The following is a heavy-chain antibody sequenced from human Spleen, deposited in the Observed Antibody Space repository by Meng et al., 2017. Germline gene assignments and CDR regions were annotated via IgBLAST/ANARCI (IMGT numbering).Heavy chain of an antibody. J-gene: IGHJ4*02. CDR3: AKGLAVVAAPFDY. Sequence: GGSLRLSCAVSGFTFSSYAMGWVRQAPGKGLQWVSTITSTGSSADYAESVKGRFTISRDNSKNTLYLQMNSLRAEDTAIYYCAKGLAVVAAPFDYWGQGTLVTVSS. V-gene: IGHV3-23*01. D-gene: IGHD2-15*01. CDR2: ITSTGSSA. CDR1: GFTFSSYA.